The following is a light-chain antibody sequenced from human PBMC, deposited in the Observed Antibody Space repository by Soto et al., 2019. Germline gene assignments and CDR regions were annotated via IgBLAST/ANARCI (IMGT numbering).Light chain of an antibody. CDR1: QSVTSN. CDR2: GAS. V-gene: IGKV3-15*01. J-gene: IGKJ1*01. CDR3: QQYNSWPGT. Sequence: TVMTQSPAALSVSPWERATLSCRASQSVTSNLAWYQHKAGQAPRLLIFGASTRATGVPPRFSGSGTGTEFTLTISSLQSEDFAVYYCQQYNSWPGTFGQGTKVDIK.